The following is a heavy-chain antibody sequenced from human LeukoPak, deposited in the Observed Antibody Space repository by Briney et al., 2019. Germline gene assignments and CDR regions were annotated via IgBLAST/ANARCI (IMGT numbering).Heavy chain of an antibody. D-gene: IGHD3-10*01. V-gene: IGHV5-51*01. CDR1: GYSFTSYW. J-gene: IGHJ4*02. Sequence: GESLKISCKGSGYSFTSYWIGWVRQMPGKGLEWMGIIYPGDSDTRYSPSLQGQVTISADESISTAYLQWSSLKASDTAMYYCARARTMVRGAATSFDYWGQGTLVTVSS. CDR2: IYPGDSDT. CDR3: ARARTMVRGAATSFDY.